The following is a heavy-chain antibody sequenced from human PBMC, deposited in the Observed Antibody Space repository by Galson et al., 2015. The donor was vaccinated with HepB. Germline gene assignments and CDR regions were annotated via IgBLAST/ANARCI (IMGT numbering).Heavy chain of an antibody. CDR2: ISYDGSNK. V-gene: IGHV3-30-3*01. CDR3: ARGVVRGVIINHNWFDP. Sequence: SLRLSCAASGFTFSSYAMHWVRQAPGKGLEWVAVISYDGSNKYYADSVKGRFTISRDNSKNTLYLQMYSLRAEDTAVYYCARGVVRGVIINHNWFDPWGQGTLVTVSS. D-gene: IGHD3-10*01. J-gene: IGHJ5*02. CDR1: GFTFSSYA.